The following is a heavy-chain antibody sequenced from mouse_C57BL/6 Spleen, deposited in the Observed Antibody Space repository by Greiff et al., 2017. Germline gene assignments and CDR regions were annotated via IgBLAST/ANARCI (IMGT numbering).Heavy chain of an antibody. CDR3: ARGGYGTWYFDV. D-gene: IGHD2-10*02. V-gene: IGHV1-82*01. CDR2: IYPGDGDT. Sequence: VQLVESGPELVKPGASVKISCKASGYAFSSSWMNWVKQRPGKGLEWIGRIYPGDGDTNYNGKFKGKATLTADKSSSTAYMQLSSLTSEDSAVYFCARGGYGTWYFDVWGTGTTVTVSS. CDR1: GYAFSSSW. J-gene: IGHJ1*03.